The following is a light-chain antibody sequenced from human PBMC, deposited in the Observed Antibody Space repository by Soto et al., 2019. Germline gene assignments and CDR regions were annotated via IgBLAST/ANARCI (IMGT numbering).Light chain of an antibody. CDR2: STD. CDR1: SGSVSTNYY. J-gene: IGLJ3*02. CDR3: VLYMGSGIPPV. V-gene: IGLV8-61*01. Sequence: QTVVTQEPSFSVSPGGTVTLTCGLSSGSVSTNYYPSWYQQTPGQSPRTLIYSTDIRSSGVPDRFSGSILGNKAALTITGAQADDESGYFCVLYMGSGIPPVFGGGTKLT.